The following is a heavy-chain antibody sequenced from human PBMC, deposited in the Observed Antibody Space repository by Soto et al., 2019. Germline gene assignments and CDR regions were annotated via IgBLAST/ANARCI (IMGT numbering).Heavy chain of an antibody. Sequence: GGSLRLSCAASGFSFSNAWMNWVRQAPGKGLEWVGRIKSKTDGGTTDYAAPVKGRFTISRDDSKNTLYLQMNSLKTEDTAVYYCTTDRRLKYSSGCYSNYYGMDVWGQGTTVTASS. CDR2: IKSKTDGGTT. D-gene: IGHD6-19*01. J-gene: IGHJ6*02. CDR3: TTDRRLKYSSGCYSNYYGMDV. V-gene: IGHV3-15*07. CDR1: GFSFSNAW.